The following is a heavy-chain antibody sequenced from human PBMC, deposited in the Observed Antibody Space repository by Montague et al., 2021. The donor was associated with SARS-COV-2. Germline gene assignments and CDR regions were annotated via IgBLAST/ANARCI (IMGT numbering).Heavy chain of an antibody. V-gene: IGHV3-48*03. CDR1: GFTFSSYE. D-gene: IGHD6-13*01. CDR3: ARDSSSFPLPGSAWSDP. J-gene: IGHJ5*02. Sequence: SLRLSCAASGFTFSSYEMNWVRQAPGKGLEWVSYISSSGSTIYYADSVKGRFTISRDNAKNSLYLQMNSLRAEDTAVYYCARDSSSFPLPGSAWSDPWGQGTLVTVSS. CDR2: ISSSGSTI.